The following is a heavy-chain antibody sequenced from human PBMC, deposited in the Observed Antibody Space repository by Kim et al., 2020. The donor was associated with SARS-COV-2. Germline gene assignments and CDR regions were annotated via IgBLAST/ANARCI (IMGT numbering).Heavy chain of an antibody. CDR3: AGDQGYDWNDQGDAFDI. CDR2: ISAYNGNT. V-gene: IGHV1-18*01. D-gene: IGHD1-1*01. CDR1: GYTFTSYG. J-gene: IGHJ3*02. Sequence: ASVKVSCKASGYTFTSYGISWVRQAPGQGLEWMGWISAYNGNTNYAQKLQGRVTITTDTSTSTAYMELRSLRSDDTAVYYCAGDQGYDWNDQGDAFDIWGQGTMVTVSS.